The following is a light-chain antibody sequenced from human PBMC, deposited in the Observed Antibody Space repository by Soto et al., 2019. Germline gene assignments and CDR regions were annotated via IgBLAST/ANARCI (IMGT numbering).Light chain of an antibody. CDR1: SSDVGTYNY. V-gene: IGLV2-14*01. Sequence: QSVLTQPASVSGSPGQSITISCTGTSSDVGTYNYVSWYQHRPNKAPKLLIYEVSDRPSGVSNRFSGSKSGNTASLTISGLQAEDEADYYCSSYTYSSTVVFGGGTKVTVL. J-gene: IGLJ2*01. CDR2: EVS. CDR3: SSYTYSSTVV.